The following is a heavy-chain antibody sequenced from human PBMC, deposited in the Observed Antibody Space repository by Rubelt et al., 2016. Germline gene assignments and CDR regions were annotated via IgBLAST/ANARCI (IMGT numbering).Heavy chain of an antibody. Sequence: KASAYTFTSYVISWVRQAPGQALESMGWISAYNGNTNYAQKFQGRVTMTTDTSTSTAYMELRSLRSDDTAVYYCARGTMGNWNERALDYWGQGTLVTVSS. V-gene: IGHV1-18*01. CDR3: ARGTMGNWNERALDY. J-gene: IGHJ4*02. D-gene: IGHD1-20*01. CDR1: AYTFTSYV. CDR2: ISAYNGNT.